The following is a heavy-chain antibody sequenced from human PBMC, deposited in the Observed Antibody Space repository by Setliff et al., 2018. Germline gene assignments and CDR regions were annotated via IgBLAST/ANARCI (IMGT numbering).Heavy chain of an antibody. J-gene: IGHJ6*03. CDR2: ISDSGGST. V-gene: IGHV3-23*01. D-gene: IGHD3-22*01. CDR1: GFTFSSYA. CDR3: AKLRYYYDSSGYYYRFDYFYYYMDV. Sequence: GKSLKISCAGSGFTFSSYAMSWVRQAPGKGLEWVSTISDSGGSTYYADSVKGRFTISRDSSKNTLYLQMNSLRAEDTAVYYCAKLRYYYDSSGYYYRFDYFYYYMDV.